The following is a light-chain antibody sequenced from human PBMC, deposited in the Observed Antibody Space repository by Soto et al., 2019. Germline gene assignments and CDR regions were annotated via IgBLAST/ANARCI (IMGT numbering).Light chain of an antibody. J-gene: IGLJ1*01. Sequence: QPVLTQPPSVSGTPGQRVTISCSGGISNIGTNYVHWFQQLPGTAPKVLSNRDNQRPSGVPDRFSGSKSGTSASLAISGLRSEDEDEYYCAAWDDTVRSYVFGTGTKVTVL. V-gene: IGLV1-47*01. CDR1: ISNIGTNY. CDR2: RDN. CDR3: AAWDDTVRSYV.